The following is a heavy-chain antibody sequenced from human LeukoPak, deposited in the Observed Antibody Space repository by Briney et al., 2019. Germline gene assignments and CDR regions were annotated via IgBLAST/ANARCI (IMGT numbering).Heavy chain of an antibody. CDR1: EFTFSSYW. V-gene: IGHV3-7*01. J-gene: IGHJ6*03. D-gene: IGHD4-17*01. CDR3: ARARFETTVTALIRKKNYYYYYMDV. Sequence: GGSLRLSCEASEFTFSSYWMSWVRQAPGKGLEWVANIKEDGGEKYYVDSVKGRFTISRDNARNSLYLQMNSLRVEDTAVYYCARARFETTVTALIRKKNYYYYYMDVWGKGTTVTVSS. CDR2: IKEDGGEK.